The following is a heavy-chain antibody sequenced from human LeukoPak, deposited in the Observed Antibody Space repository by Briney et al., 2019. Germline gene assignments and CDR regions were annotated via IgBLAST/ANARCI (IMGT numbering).Heavy chain of an antibody. D-gene: IGHD1-1*01. Sequence: ETLSLTCTVSGGSSSSYYWSWIRQPPGKGLEWIAYIYYSGSTNYNPSLKSRVTISVDTAKNQFSLKLSSVTAADTAVYYCARDWAGTTGLDYWGQGTLVTVSS. J-gene: IGHJ4*02. V-gene: IGHV4-59*01. CDR1: GGSSSSYY. CDR2: IYYSGST. CDR3: ARDWAGTTGLDY.